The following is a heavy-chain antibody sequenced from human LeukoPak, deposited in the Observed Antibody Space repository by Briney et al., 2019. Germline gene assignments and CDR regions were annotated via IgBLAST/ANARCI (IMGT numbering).Heavy chain of an antibody. J-gene: IGHJ4*02. CDR2: IYDSGST. D-gene: IGHD3-22*01. Sequence: SETLSLTCTISGGSVSSGSYYWSWIRQPPGKGLEWIGYIYDSGSTNYNPSLKSRVTISVDTSKNQFSLKLSSVTAADTAVYYCARDPSGYFNYWGQGTLVTVSS. V-gene: IGHV4-61*01. CDR1: GGSVSSGSYY. CDR3: ARDPSGYFNY.